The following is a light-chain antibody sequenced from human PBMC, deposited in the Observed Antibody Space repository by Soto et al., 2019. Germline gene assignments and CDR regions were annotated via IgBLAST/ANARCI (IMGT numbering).Light chain of an antibody. V-gene: IGLV1-40*01. CDR3: QSYDNSLSAWV. CDR2: GNN. Sequence: QAVVTQPPSVSGAPGQRVTISCTGSSSNIGAGYDVHWYQQFPGTAPKFLIYGNNNRPSGVPDRFSGSKSGTSASLAITGLQAEDEADYYCQSYDNSLSAWVFGGGTKLTVL. J-gene: IGLJ3*02. CDR1: SSNIGAGYD.